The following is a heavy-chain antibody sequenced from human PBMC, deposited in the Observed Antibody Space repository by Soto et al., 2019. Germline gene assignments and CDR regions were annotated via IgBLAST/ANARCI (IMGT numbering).Heavy chain of an antibody. J-gene: IGHJ5*02. D-gene: IGHD2-21*02. CDR2: ISAYNGNT. V-gene: IGHV1-18*01. Sequence: ASVKVSCKASGYTFTSYGISWVRQAPGQGLEWMGWISAYNGNTNYAQKLQGRVTMTTDTSTSTAYMELRSLRSDDTAVYYCARENFGVVTAIHWFDPWGQGTLATVSS. CDR3: ARENFGVVTAIHWFDP. CDR1: GYTFTSYG.